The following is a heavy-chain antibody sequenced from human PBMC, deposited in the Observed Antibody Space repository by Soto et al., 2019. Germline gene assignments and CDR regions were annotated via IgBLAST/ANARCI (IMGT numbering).Heavy chain of an antibody. V-gene: IGHV4-34*01. Sequence: SETLSLTCAVYGGSFSGYYLSWIRQPPGKGLEWIGEINHSGSTYYNPSLKSRVTISVDTSKNQFSLKLSSVTAADTAVYYCARHHNYGDYAVDYWGQGTLVTVSS. CDR3: ARHHNYGDYAVDY. CDR2: INHSGST. D-gene: IGHD4-17*01. J-gene: IGHJ4*02. CDR1: GGSFSGYY.